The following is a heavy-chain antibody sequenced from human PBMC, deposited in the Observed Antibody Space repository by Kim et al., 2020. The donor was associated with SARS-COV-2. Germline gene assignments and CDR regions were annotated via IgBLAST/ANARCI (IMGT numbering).Heavy chain of an antibody. J-gene: IGHJ4*02. V-gene: IGHV3-11*01. CDR3: ARAGVFDY. Sequence: GSTIYYADYVKGRFTISRDNAKNSLYLQMNGLRAEDTAVYYCARAGVFDYWGQGTLVTVSS. CDR2: GSTI. D-gene: IGHD3-10*01.